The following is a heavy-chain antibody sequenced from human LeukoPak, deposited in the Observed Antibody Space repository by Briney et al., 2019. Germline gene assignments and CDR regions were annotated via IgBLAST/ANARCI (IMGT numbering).Heavy chain of an antibody. CDR3: ARGRGDWVGATRGDAFDI. Sequence: SETLSLTCAVSGGSTSSGGYSWSWIRQPPGKGLEWIGEINHSGSTNYNPSLKSRVTISVDTSKNQFSLKLSSVTAADTAVYYCARGRGDWVGATRGDAFDIWGQGTMVTVSS. D-gene: IGHD2-21*02. CDR2: INHSGST. CDR1: GGSTSSGGYS. V-gene: IGHV4-34*01. J-gene: IGHJ3*02.